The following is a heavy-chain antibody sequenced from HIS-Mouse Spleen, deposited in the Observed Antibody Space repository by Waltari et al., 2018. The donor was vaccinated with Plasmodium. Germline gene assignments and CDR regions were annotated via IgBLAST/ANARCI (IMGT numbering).Heavy chain of an antibody. Sequence: QVQLVESGGGVVQPGRSLRLSCAASGFTFSSYGMHWVRQAPGKGGEWVAVISYDGSNKYYADSVKGRFTISRDNSKNTLYLQMNSLRAEDTAVYYCAKILSYSSSPEDYWGQGTLVTVSS. CDR1: GFTFSSYG. J-gene: IGHJ4*02. CDR3: AKILSYSSSPEDY. V-gene: IGHV3-30*18. CDR2: ISYDGSNK. D-gene: IGHD6-6*01.